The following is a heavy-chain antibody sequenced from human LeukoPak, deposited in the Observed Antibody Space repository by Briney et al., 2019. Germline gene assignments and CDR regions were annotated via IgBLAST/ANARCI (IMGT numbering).Heavy chain of an antibody. CDR3: ARDEGYYNYMDV. J-gene: IGHJ6*03. V-gene: IGHV1-2*02. CDR1: RYSFTGYY. Sequence: APVKVSCKASRYSFTGYYMHWVRLAPGQGLEWMGWINVDSGGTKYAEKFQGRVTMTRDTSISTAYMELSRLRSDDTAVYYCARDEGYYNYMDVWGKGTMVSVSS. CDR2: INVDSGGT.